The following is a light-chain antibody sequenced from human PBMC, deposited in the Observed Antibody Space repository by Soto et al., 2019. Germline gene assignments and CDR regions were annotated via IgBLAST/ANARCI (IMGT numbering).Light chain of an antibody. V-gene: IGKV3-11*01. CDR3: QQFGSSLST. J-gene: IGKJ1*01. CDR2: DAS. CDR1: QSIRNY. Sequence: EIVLTQSPATLSLSPGERATLSCRASQSIRNYLAWYQQKPGQAPRLLIYDASNRATGIPARFSGSGSGTDFTLTISGLEPEDFAVYYCQQFGSSLSTFGQGTKVDIK.